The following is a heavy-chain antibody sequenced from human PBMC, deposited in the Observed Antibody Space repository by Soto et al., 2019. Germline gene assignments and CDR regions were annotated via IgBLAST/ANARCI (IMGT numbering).Heavy chain of an antibody. J-gene: IGHJ4*02. CDR3: ARVPGH. CDR1: CGSISSGGYS. D-gene: IGHD7-27*01. Sequence: QLPLHESGAEMVKPSQTLSLTGSVTCGSISSGGYSWSWTRQPPGKGLEWIWYSYLSGNTYYNPALQSRVTTSVDRYNKQFSLKLSSVTAADTAVDYCARVPGHWGQGTLVTVSS. V-gene: IGHV4-30-2*01. CDR2: SYLSGNT.